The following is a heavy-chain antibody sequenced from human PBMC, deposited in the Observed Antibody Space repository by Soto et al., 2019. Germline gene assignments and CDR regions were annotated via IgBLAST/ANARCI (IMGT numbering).Heavy chain of an antibody. J-gene: IGHJ6*02. D-gene: IGHD2-2*02. Sequence: PGGSLRLSCAAPGFTFSSYAMHWVRQAPGKGLEWVAVISYDGSNKYYADSVKGRFTISRDNSKNTLYLQMNSLRAEDTAVYYCVLGGIVVVPAAIPGYYYGMDVWGQGTTVTVSS. CDR1: GFTFSSYA. CDR3: VLGGIVVVPAAIPGYYYGMDV. V-gene: IGHV3-30-3*01. CDR2: ISYDGSNK.